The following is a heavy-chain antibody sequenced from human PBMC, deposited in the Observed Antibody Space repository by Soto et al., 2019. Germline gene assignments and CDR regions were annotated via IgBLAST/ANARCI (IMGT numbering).Heavy chain of an antibody. CDR3: VRVGYCSSTSCFQFDP. D-gene: IGHD2-2*01. J-gene: IGHJ5*02. Sequence: GGSLRLSCAASGFTFNKDWMHWVRQAPGKGLVWVSRINNDGGSTSYADSVKGRFTISRDNAKNTLYLQMNSLRAEDTAIYYWVRVGYCSSTSCFQFDPWGQGTLVTVSS. CDR1: GFTFNKDW. V-gene: IGHV3-74*01. CDR2: INNDGGST.